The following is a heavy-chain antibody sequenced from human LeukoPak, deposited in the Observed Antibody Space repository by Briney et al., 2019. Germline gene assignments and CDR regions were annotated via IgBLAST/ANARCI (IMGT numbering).Heavy chain of an antibody. Sequence: GGSLRLSCAASGFTISSKDMSWVRQAPGKGLEWVSVIYSGGTAYYADSVKGRFTISRDTTKNTISLQMNSLSPEDTAVYYCARGYICYYFDYWGQGTLVTVSS. D-gene: IGHD1-20*01. J-gene: IGHJ4*02. V-gene: IGHV3-53*01. CDR1: GFTISSKD. CDR2: IYSGGTA. CDR3: ARGYICYYFDY.